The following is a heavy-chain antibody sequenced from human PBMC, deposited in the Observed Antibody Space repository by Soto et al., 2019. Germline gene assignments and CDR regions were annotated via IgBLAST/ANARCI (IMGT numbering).Heavy chain of an antibody. J-gene: IGHJ4*02. CDR1: GGSLRGSY. CDR3: ARGQIPVYGPVPDYFDS. Sequence: QVHLQQWGAGLLKPSETLSLTCGVYGGSLRGSYWSWIRQPPGKALEWLGKVTHSGSTTFNPSLKSRVSVSVDTSDNQFSLKLTSVTAADTAVYYCARGQIPVYGPVPDYFDSWGQGTLVTVSS. V-gene: IGHV4-34*02. D-gene: IGHD2-21*01. CDR2: VTHSGST.